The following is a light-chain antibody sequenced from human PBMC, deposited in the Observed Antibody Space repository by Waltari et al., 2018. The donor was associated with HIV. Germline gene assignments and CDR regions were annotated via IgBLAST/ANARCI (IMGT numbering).Light chain of an antibody. CDR3: QQYHTYSWT. CDR2: KAS. V-gene: IGKV1-5*03. Sequence: DIQMTQSPFTLSASVGDRVTISCRASQSISPWLAWYQQKPGKAPKLLIYKASSLESGVPSRFSASGSGAEFTLTISSLQPDDFATYYCQQYHTYSWTFGQGTKVEIK. CDR1: QSISPW. J-gene: IGKJ1*01.